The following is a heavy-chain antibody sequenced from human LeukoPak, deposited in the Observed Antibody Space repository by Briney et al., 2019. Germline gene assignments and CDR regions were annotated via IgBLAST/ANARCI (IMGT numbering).Heavy chain of an antibody. Sequence: SGGSLRLSCTATGYTFTNYWIAWVRQMPGRGPEWLGMMYPGDSDVRYSSSFAGQITISVDRATNTTHLQWSSLKASDTGIYFCARRRYSSGPADYWGQGTQVIASS. CDR2: MYPGDSDV. D-gene: IGHD6-19*01. CDR3: ARRRYSSGPADY. CDR1: GYTFTNYW. J-gene: IGHJ4*02. V-gene: IGHV5-51*01.